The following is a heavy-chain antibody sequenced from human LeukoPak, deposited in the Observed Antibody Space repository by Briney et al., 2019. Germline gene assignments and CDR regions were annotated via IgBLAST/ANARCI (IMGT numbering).Heavy chain of an antibody. J-gene: IGHJ4*02. CDR2: ISGGGDTT. CDR3: AREFCSSTNCYFDY. CDR1: GFSFSSYT. Sequence: PGGSLRLSCSASGFSFSSYTMTWVRQAPGKGPEWVSIISGGGDTTFYTDSVKGRFTISRDNSKNTLYLQMNSLRVEDTAVYYCAREFCSSTNCYFDYWGQGTLVTVSS. D-gene: IGHD2-2*01. V-gene: IGHV3-23*01.